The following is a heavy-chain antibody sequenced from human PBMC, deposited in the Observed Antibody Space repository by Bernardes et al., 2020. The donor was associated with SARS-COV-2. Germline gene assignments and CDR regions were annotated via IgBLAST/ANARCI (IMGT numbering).Heavy chain of an antibody. D-gene: IGHD4-17*01. CDR3: ARWGTTVVTDWYFDL. CDR1: GGSFSGYY. CDR2: INHSGST. V-gene: IGHV4-34*01. J-gene: IGHJ2*01. Sequence: SETLSLTCAVYGGSFSGYYWSWIRQPPGKGLEWIGEINHSGSTNYNPSLKSRVTISVDTSKNQFSLKLSSVTAADTAVYYCARWGTTVVTDWYFDLWGRGTLVTVSS.